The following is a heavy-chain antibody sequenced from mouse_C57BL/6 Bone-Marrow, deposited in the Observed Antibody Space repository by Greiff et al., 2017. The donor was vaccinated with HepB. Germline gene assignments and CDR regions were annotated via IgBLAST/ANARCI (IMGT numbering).Heavy chain of an antibody. V-gene: IGHV5-16*01. Sequence: EVNVVESEGGLVQPGSSMKLSCTASGFTFSDYYMAWVRQVPEKGLEWVANINYDGSSTYYLDSLKSRFIISRDNAKNILYLQMSSLKSEDTATYYCARDCYYYGSSYWYFDVWGTGTTVTVSS. CDR3: ARDCYYYGSSYWYFDV. D-gene: IGHD1-1*01. CDR2: INYDGSST. J-gene: IGHJ1*03. CDR1: GFTFSDYY.